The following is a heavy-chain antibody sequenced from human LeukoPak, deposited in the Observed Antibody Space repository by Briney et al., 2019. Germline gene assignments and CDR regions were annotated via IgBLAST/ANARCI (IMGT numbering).Heavy chain of an antibody. CDR1: GFHFSSYR. Sequence: GGSLRLSCAASGFHFSSYRMIWVRQAPGKGLEWLSSISGSSSTIYYADSVKGRFTISRDNAKNSMYLQMNSLRAEDTAVYYCAKGSVQLWLLVGYWGQGTLVTVSS. CDR3: AKGSVQLWLLVGY. D-gene: IGHD5-18*01. CDR2: ISGSSSTI. J-gene: IGHJ4*02. V-gene: IGHV3-48*04.